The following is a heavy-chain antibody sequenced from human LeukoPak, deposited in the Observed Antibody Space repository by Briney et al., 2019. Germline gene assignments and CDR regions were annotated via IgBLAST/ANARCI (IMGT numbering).Heavy chain of an antibody. CDR2: IIPILGIA. CDR1: GGTFSSYA. V-gene: IGHV1-69*04. Sequence: ASVKVSCKASGGTFSSYAISWLRQAPGQGLEWMGRIIPILGIANYAQKFQGRVTITADKSTSTAYMELSSLRSEDTAVYYCARDTIAVAGTGYYGMDVWGQGTTVTVSS. J-gene: IGHJ6*02. CDR3: ARDTIAVAGTGYYGMDV. D-gene: IGHD6-19*01.